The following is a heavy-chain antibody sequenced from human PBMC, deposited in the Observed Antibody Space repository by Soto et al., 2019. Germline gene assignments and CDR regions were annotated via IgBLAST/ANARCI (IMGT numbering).Heavy chain of an antibody. V-gene: IGHV3-21*01. CDR3: ARYDSSGYYWPYYYYGMDV. CDR2: ISDSSSYI. CDR1: GFTFSTYS. D-gene: IGHD3-22*01. Sequence: GSLRLSCAAPGFTFSTYSMNWVRQAPGKGLEWVSSISDSSSYIYYADSVKGRFTISRDNAKNSLYLQMNSLRAEDTAVYYCARYDSSGYYWPYYYYGMDVWGQGTTVTVSS. J-gene: IGHJ6*02.